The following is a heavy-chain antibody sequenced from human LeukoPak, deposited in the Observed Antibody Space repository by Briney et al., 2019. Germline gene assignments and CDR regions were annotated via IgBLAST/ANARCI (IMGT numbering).Heavy chain of an antibody. V-gene: IGHV4-61*02. D-gene: IGHD5-24*01. Sequence: SRTLSLTFTVSGGSISIGGYSWSWIRPPPGKGLEWIGLIYSDGSSHCSPSLKSRVTISIDTSKNQFSLNLSSVTAADTAVYYCARVIRRDPYHYGGFDISGQGTMVTVSS. CDR3: ARVIRRDPYHYGGFDI. CDR2: IYSDGSS. J-gene: IGHJ3*02. CDR1: GGSISIGGYS.